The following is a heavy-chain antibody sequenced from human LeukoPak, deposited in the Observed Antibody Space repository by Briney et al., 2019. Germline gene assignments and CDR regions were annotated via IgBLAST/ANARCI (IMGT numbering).Heavy chain of an antibody. J-gene: IGHJ4*02. V-gene: IGHV1-24*01. CDR2: FDPEDDER. CDR3: ATELRSGYFDY. D-gene: IGHD3-22*01. CDR1: GYILSELS. Sequence: ASVKVSRKVSGYILSELSMHWVRQAPGKGLEWIGGFDPEDDERIYAQKFQGRVTMTEDTSTDTAYMELSSLRSEDTAVYYCATELRSGYFDYWGQGTLVTVSS.